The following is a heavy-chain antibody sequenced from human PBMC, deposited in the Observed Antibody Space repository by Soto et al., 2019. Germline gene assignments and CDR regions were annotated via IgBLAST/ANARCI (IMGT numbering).Heavy chain of an antibody. D-gene: IGHD2-15*01. CDR2: IIPILGIA. V-gene: IGHV1-69*02. J-gene: IGHJ4*02. CDR3: ANRYCSGGSCYGDY. Sequence: QVQLVQSGAEVRKPGSSVKVSCKASGGTFSSYTISWVRQALGQGLEWMGRIIPILGIANYAQKFQGRVTITADKSTSTAYMELSSLRSEDTAVYYCANRYCSGGSCYGDYWGQGTLVTVSS. CDR1: GGTFSSYT.